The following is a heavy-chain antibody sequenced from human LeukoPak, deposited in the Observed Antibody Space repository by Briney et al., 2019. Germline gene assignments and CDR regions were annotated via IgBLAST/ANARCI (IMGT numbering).Heavy chain of an antibody. CDR3: ARVNYYDSSGYYWWFDP. V-gene: IGHV4-59*12. D-gene: IGHD3-22*01. J-gene: IGHJ5*02. CDR1: GGSISSYY. Sequence: SETLSLTCTVSGGSISSYYWSWIRQPPGKGLEWIGYIYYSGSTNYNPSLKNRVTISVDTSKNQFSLKLSSVTAADTAVYYCARVNYYDSSGYYWWFDPWGQGTLVTVSS. CDR2: IYYSGST.